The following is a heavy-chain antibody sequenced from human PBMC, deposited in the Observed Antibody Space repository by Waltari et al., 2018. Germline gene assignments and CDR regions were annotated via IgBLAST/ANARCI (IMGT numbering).Heavy chain of an antibody. CDR2: IYPGDSDT. V-gene: IGHV5-51*01. Sequence: EVQLVQSGAEVKKPGASLKISCKGSGYSFTSYWSGWVRQRPGKGLEWMGIIYPGDSDTRYSPSFQGQVTISADKSISTAYLQWSSLKASDTAMYYCASPRESWRDPFDYWGQGTLVTVSS. J-gene: IGHJ4*02. D-gene: IGHD1-1*01. CDR3: ASPRESWRDPFDY. CDR1: GYSFTSYW.